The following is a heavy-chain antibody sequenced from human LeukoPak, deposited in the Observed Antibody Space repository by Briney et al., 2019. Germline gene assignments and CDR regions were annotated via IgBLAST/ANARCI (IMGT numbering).Heavy chain of an antibody. CDR1: GFTFSSYA. V-gene: IGHV3-23*01. J-gene: IGHJ4*02. CDR3: AKATMVRGVISHFDY. CDR2: ISGSGGST. D-gene: IGHD3-10*01. Sequence: PGGSLRLSCAASGFTFSSYAMSWVRQAPGKGLEWVAAISGSGGSTYYADSVKGRFTISRDNSKNTLYLQMNSLRAEDTDVYYCAKATMVRGVISHFDYWGQGTLVTVSS.